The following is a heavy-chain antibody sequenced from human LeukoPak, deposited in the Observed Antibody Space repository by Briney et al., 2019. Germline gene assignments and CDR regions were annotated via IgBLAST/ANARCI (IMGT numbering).Heavy chain of an antibody. CDR3: ARDWGYCSSTSCHLFDY. Sequence: GGSLRLSCAASGFTFGTYAMSWVRQAPGKGLEWVSAISGSGDYTFYADSVKGRFTISRDNSKNTLYLQMSSLRAEDTAVYYCARDWGYCSSTSCHLFDYWGQGTLVTVSS. CDR1: GFTFGTYA. J-gene: IGHJ4*02. D-gene: IGHD2-2*01. CDR2: ISGSGDYT. V-gene: IGHV3-23*01.